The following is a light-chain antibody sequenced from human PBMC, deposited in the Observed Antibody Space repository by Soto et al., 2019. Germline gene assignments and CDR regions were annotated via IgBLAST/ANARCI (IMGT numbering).Light chain of an antibody. CDR1: ISDVGGYNY. CDR2: DVT. CDR3: MSFTTSRTYV. J-gene: IGLJ1*01. Sequence: QSALTQPASVSGSPGQSITISCTGTISDVGGYNYVSWYQQHPGKAPKLMIYDVTNRPSGISNRFSGSKSGNTAFLTISGLQAEDEADYYCMSFTTSRTYVFGAGTKVTVL. V-gene: IGLV2-14*01.